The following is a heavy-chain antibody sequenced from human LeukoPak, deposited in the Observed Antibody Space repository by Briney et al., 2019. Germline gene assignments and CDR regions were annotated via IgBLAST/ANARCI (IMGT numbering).Heavy chain of an antibody. CDR2: MWSDGSNK. CDR1: GFTFSSYA. V-gene: IGHV3-33*01. D-gene: IGHD2-15*01. CDR3: ARYCSGGSCYSGMDV. Sequence: PGGSLRLSSVASGFTFSSYAMHWVRQAPGKGLEWVALMWSDGSNKHYADSVKGRFTISRDNSKNTLFLQMNSLRDEDTAVYYCARYCSGGSCYSGMDVWGHGTLVTVSS. J-gene: IGHJ6*02.